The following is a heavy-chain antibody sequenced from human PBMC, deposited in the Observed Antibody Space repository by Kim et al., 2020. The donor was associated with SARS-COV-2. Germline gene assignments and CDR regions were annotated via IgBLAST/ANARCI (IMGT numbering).Heavy chain of an antibody. CDR1: GGSISSSSYY. D-gene: IGHD4-17*01. V-gene: IGHV4-39*01. Sequence: SETLSLTCTVSGGSISSSSYYWGWIRQPPGKGLEWIGSIYYSGSTYYNPSLKSRVTISVDTSKNQFSLKLSSVTAADTAVYYCATSHQADYGDFVLFDYWGQGTLVTVSS. CDR3: ATSHQADYGDFVLFDY. J-gene: IGHJ4*02. CDR2: IYYSGST.